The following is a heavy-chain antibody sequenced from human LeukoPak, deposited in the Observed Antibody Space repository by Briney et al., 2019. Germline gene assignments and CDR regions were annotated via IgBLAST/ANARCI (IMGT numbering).Heavy chain of an antibody. Sequence: ASVKVSCKASGYTFTSYGISWVRQAPGQGLEWMGWISAYNGNTNYAQKLQGRVTMTTDTSTSTAYMELRSLRSDDTAVYYCARTPWGVAAAGSLAEYFQHWGQGTLVTVSS. CDR3: ARTPWGVAAAGSLAEYFQH. D-gene: IGHD6-13*01. J-gene: IGHJ1*01. CDR1: GYTFTSYG. V-gene: IGHV1-18*01. CDR2: ISAYNGNT.